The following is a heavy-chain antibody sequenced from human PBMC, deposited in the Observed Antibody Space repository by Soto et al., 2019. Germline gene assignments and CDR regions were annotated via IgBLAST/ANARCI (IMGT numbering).Heavy chain of an antibody. Sequence: QVQLVQSGGEVRKPGASVKVSCKASGDTITNYGISWVRQAPGQGLEWMGWISFYNGNTKYAQNRHRRIXLTTDTPTSTAYMELRSLRSDDTAVYYCASATSIAVAGKESWGQGTLVTVSS. J-gene: IGHJ4*02. CDR2: ISFYNGNT. V-gene: IGHV1-18*01. D-gene: IGHD6-19*01. CDR3: ASATSIAVAGKES. CDR1: GDTITNYG.